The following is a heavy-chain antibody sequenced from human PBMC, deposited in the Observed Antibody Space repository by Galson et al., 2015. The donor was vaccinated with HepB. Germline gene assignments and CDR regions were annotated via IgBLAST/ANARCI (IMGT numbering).Heavy chain of an antibody. D-gene: IGHD1-14*01. CDR3: ARDPPNTGDHHFDY. Sequence: SLRLSCAASGFTFSSSWMHWARQDPGKGLVWVSGINSDGSNTKYADSVKGRFNISRDNARNPLSLQMNNLRVEDTAVYYCARDPPNTGDHHFDYWGQGSLVTVSS. CDR2: INSDGSNT. CDR1: GFTFSSSW. V-gene: IGHV3-74*01. J-gene: IGHJ4*02.